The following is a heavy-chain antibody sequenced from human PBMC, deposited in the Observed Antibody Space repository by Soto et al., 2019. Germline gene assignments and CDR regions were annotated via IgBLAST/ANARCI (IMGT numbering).Heavy chain of an antibody. CDR2: ISSSSSTI. V-gene: IGHV3-48*02. CDR1: GFTFSSYS. D-gene: IGHD3-3*01. J-gene: IGHJ6*02. CDR3: ASFDYYYYGMDV. Sequence: GGSLRLSCAASGFTFSSYSMNWVRQAPGKGLEWVSYISSSSSTIYYADSVKGRFTISRDNAKNSLYLQMNSLRDEDTAVYYCASFDYYYYGMDVWGQGTTVTVSS.